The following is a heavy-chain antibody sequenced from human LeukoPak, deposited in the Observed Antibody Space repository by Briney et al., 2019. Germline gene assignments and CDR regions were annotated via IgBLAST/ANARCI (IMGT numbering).Heavy chain of an antibody. CDR2: ISGSGGST. J-gene: IGHJ4*02. D-gene: IGHD3-9*01. CDR3: AKEVDYDILASTWDY. V-gene: IGHV3-23*01. Sequence: GGSLRLSCAASGFTFSNAWMSWVRQAPGKGLEWVSAISGSGGSTYYADSVKGRFTISRDNSKNTLYLQMNSLRAEDTAVYYCAKEVDYDILASTWDYWGQGTLVTVSS. CDR1: GFTFSNAW.